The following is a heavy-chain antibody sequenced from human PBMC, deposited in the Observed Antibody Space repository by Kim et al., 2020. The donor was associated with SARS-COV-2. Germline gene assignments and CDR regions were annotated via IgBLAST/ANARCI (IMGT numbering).Heavy chain of an antibody. CDR3: PRGTTDPLGIDN. Sequence: GGSLRLSCAASGFTFSSYSMHWVRQAPGKGLVWVSRITMAKRSERYADSVRGGFTISRDNAKNPTYLQMTSLRAEDTAVYNCPRGTTDPLGIDNWAQGT. J-gene: IGHJ4*02. D-gene: IGHD1-7*01. V-gene: IGHV3-74*01. CDR2: ITMAKRSE. CDR1: GFTFSSYS.